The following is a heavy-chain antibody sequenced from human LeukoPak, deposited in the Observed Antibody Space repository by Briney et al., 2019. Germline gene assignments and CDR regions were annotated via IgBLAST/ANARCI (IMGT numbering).Heavy chain of an antibody. V-gene: IGHV4-59*01. CDR2: THYSGST. D-gene: IGHD1-1*01. Sequence: NPSETLSLTCTVSGDSISSFWWSWIRQPPGKGLEWIGCTHYSGSTKYHPSFKSRVAMSVDTSKNQFSLKLTSVTAADSAVYYCARDLELERDRWNYFESWGQGTLVTVSS. J-gene: IGHJ4*02. CDR1: GDSISSFW. CDR3: ARDLELERDRWNYFES.